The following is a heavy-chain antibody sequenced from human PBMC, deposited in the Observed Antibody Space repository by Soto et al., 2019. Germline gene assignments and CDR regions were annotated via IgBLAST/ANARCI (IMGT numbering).Heavy chain of an antibody. Sequence: QVQLVQSGAEVKKPGSSVKVSCKASGGTFSSYAISWVRQAPGKGLEWMGVTIPIFGTANYAQKFQGRVTITADEAMRTAYMELSSLRSEDTAVYYGARGGAAMGNWFDPWGQGTLVTVSS. D-gene: IGHD5-18*01. J-gene: IGHJ5*02. CDR2: TIPIFGTA. CDR3: ARGGAAMGNWFDP. V-gene: IGHV1-69*01. CDR1: GGTFSSYA.